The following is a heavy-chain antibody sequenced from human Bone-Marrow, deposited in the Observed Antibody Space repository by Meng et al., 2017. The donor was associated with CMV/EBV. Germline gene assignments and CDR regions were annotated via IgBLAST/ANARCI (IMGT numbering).Heavy chain of an antibody. D-gene: IGHD6-13*01. CDR2: IYSGGST. J-gene: IGHJ4*02. CDR1: GGSISSYY. V-gene: IGHV3-53*05. CDR3: AKSLYSSSWGIFDY. Sequence: ETLSLTCTVSGGSISSYYMSWVRQAPGKGLEWVSVIYSGGSTYYADSVKGRFTISRDNSKNSLYLQMNSLRTEDTALYYCAKSLYSSSWGIFDYWGQGTLVTVSS.